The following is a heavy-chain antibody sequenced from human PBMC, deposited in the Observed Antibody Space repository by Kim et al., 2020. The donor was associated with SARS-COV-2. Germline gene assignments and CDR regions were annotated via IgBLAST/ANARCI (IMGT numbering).Heavy chain of an antibody. Sequence: GGSLRLSCAASGFTFSSYAMSWVRQAPGKGLEWVSAISGSGGSTYYADSVKGRFTISRDNSKNTLYLQMNSLRAEDTAVYYCAKELPDGDYTEAPFFDYWGQGTLVTVSS. D-gene: IGHD4-17*01. CDR2: ISGSGGST. V-gene: IGHV3-23*01. CDR1: GFTFSSYA. CDR3: AKELPDGDYTEAPFFDY. J-gene: IGHJ4*02.